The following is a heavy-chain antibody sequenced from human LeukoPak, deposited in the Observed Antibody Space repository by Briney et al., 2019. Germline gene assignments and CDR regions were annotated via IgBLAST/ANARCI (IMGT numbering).Heavy chain of an antibody. V-gene: IGHV4-38-2*01. CDR1: GYSISSGYY. CDR2: IYHSGST. Sequence: SETLSLTRAVSGYSISSGYYWVWIRQPPGKGLEWIGSIYHSGSTYYNPSLKSRVTISVDTSKNQFSLKLSSVTAADTAVYYCARVKYGDYEGPYYMDVWGKGTTVTVSS. D-gene: IGHD4-17*01. CDR3: ARVKYGDYEGPYYMDV. J-gene: IGHJ6*03.